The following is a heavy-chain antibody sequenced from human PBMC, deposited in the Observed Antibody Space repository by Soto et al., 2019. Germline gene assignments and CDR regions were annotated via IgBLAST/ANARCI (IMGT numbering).Heavy chain of an antibody. D-gene: IGHD2-15*01. J-gene: IGHJ5*02. Sequence: QVQLQESGPGLVKPSETLSLTCTVSGGSISSYYWSWIRQPPGKGLEWIGYIYYSGSTNYNPSLQSRVTISVDTSKNQVLLKLSSVTAADTAVYYCARGRYCSGGSCFRWFDPWGQGTLVTVSS. CDR3: ARGRYCSGGSCFRWFDP. CDR2: IYYSGST. CDR1: GGSISSYY. V-gene: IGHV4-59*01.